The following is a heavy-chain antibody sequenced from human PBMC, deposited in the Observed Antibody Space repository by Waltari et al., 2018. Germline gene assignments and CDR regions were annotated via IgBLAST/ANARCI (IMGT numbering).Heavy chain of an antibody. Sequence: QLQLQESGPGLVKPSATLSLSCSVSGGSITSPRHYWGWIRQPPGQALEWIGTLSYNGATYSSPSLRGRVTVPRDTSMNQLSLKLGSVTAADTAVYYCATYIGASIGTAAFDVWGQGTMVTVSS. CDR3: ATYIGASIGTAAFDV. V-gene: IGHV4-39*01. D-gene: IGHD5-12*01. CDR2: LSYNGAT. CDR1: GGSITSPRHY. J-gene: IGHJ3*01.